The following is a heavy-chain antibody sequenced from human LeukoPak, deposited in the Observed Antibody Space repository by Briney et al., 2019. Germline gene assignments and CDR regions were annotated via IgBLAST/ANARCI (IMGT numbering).Heavy chain of an antibody. V-gene: IGHV3-21*01. D-gene: IGHD5-18*01. CDR1: GFTFSRST. Sequence: PGGSLRLSCAASGFTFSRSTMNWVRHAPGKGLEWVSSISSANNYIYYADSVRGRFILSRDDAKNSLYLQMNSLRAEDTAVYYCARGRTVDTAMVRVRYFDYWGQGTLVTVSS. J-gene: IGHJ4*02. CDR3: ARGRTVDTAMVRVRYFDY. CDR2: ISSANNYI.